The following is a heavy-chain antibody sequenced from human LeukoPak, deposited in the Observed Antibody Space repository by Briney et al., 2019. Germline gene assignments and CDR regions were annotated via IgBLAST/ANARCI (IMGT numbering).Heavy chain of an antibody. D-gene: IGHD3-22*01. CDR3: ARAFGELTYDSSGYTDY. Sequence: ASVKVSCKASGYTFTSYYMHWVRQAPGQGLEWMRIINPSGGSTSYAQKFQGRVTMTRDTSTSTVYMELSSLRSEDTAVYYCARAFGELTYDSSGYTDYWGQGTLVTVSS. J-gene: IGHJ4*02. CDR1: GYTFTSYY. V-gene: IGHV1-46*01. CDR2: INPSGGST.